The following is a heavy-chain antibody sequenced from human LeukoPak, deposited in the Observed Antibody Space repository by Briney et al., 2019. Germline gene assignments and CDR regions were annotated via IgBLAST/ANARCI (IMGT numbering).Heavy chain of an antibody. J-gene: IGHJ4*02. D-gene: IGHD3-22*01. CDR1: GYTFTSYA. CDR3: ASQTFSGYYDY. CDR2: INAGNGNT. V-gene: IGHV1-3*01. Sequence: EASVKVSCKASGYTFTSYAMHWVRQAPGQRLEWMGWINAGNGNTKYSQKFQGRVTITRDTSASTAYMELRSLRSDDTAVYYCASQTFSGYYDYWGQGTLVTVSS.